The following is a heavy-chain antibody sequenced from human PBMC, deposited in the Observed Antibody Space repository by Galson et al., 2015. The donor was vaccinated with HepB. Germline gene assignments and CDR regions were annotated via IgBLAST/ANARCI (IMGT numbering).Heavy chain of an antibody. CDR3: ARHVGVPGTRGFDY. Sequence: LSLTCAVSGGSISSGNWWSWVRQPPGKGLEWIGEIYHSGTADYNPSLESRGTISLDKSKNQISLKLTSVTAADTAVYYCARHVGVPGTRGFDYWGQGTLVTVSS. J-gene: IGHJ4*02. D-gene: IGHD2-2*01. V-gene: IGHV4-4*02. CDR2: IYHSGTA. CDR1: GGSISSGNW.